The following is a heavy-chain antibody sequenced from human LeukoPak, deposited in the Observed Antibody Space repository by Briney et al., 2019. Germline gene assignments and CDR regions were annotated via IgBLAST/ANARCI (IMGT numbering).Heavy chain of an antibody. Sequence: ASVKVSCKASGYSFTSYYMHWVRQAPGQGLEWMGFINPSGSSAAYAQKFQGRLTMTRDMFTSTDYMELTSLTSDDTAVYYCAKGSGYSYGYEHDYWGQGTLVTVSS. V-gene: IGHV1-46*01. CDR1: GYSFTSYY. CDR2: INPSGSSA. D-gene: IGHD5-18*01. CDR3: AKGSGYSYGYEHDY. J-gene: IGHJ4*02.